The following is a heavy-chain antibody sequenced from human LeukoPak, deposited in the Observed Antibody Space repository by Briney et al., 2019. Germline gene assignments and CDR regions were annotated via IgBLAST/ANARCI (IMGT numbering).Heavy chain of an antibody. J-gene: IGHJ4*02. Sequence: ASVKVSCKASGYMFTSYGISWVRQAPGQGPEWMGWISVYKGNTNYAQKFQGRLTMTTDTPTSTAYMELRSLRSDDTAMYYCVRDRDYYGSGSSNYWGQGTLVTVSS. V-gene: IGHV1-18*01. CDR3: VRDRDYYGSGSSNY. CDR2: ISVYKGNT. D-gene: IGHD3-10*01. CDR1: GYMFTSYG.